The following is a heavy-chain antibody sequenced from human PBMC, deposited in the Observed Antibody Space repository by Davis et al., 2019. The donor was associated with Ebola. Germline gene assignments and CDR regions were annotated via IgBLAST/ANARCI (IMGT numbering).Heavy chain of an antibody. CDR3: ARDGAYSESYTFDC. Sequence: ASVKDSCKASAGTIISYANSWVRQPPAQGLEWMGWISPYNGNTNYAQKLKGRVTMTTDTSTSTAYMERRRLRSDDTAVYYCARDGAYSESYTFDCCSQGTLVTVSS. J-gene: IGHJ4*02. CDR2: ISPYNGNT. V-gene: IGHV1-18*01. CDR1: AGTIISYA. D-gene: IGHD1-26*01.